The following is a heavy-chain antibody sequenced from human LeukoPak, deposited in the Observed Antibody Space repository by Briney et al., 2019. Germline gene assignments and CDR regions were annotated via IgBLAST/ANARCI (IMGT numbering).Heavy chain of an antibody. CDR2: IYYSGST. V-gene: IGHV4-39*01. CDR1: GGSISSGSYY. J-gene: IGHJ6*03. Sequence: SETLSLTCTVSGGSISSGSYYWGWIRQPPGKGLEWIGSIYYSGSTYYHPSLKSRVTISVDTSKIQISLKLNSVTAAETAVYYCARLRDYYYNYMDVWGKGTTVTISS. CDR3: ARLRDYYYNYMDV.